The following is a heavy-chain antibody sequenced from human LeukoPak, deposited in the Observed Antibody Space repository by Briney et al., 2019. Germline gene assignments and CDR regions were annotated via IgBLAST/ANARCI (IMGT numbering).Heavy chain of an antibody. V-gene: IGHV3-23*01. CDR1: GFTFTTYA. CDR2: VSGSGTYT. Sequence: GGSLRLSCVASGFTFTTYAMSWVRQAPGKGLEWVSAVSGSGTYTCYADSVKGRFTISRDNSKNTLYLQMNSLRAEDTAVYYCATDTGYGGIYYYFDYWGQGTLVTVSS. J-gene: IGHJ4*02. D-gene: IGHD5-18*01. CDR3: ATDTGYGGIYYYFDY.